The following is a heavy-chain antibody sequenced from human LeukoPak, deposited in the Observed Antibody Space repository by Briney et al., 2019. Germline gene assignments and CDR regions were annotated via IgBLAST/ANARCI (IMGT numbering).Heavy chain of an antibody. J-gene: IGHJ4*02. CDR3: AKCSRSSCFAAGAFDC. D-gene: IGHD2-15*01. V-gene: IGHV3-23*01. CDR1: GFTFSSYA. Sequence: GGPLRLSCAASGFTFSSYAMAWVRQAPGKGLEWVSGISGSGDATWYAVSVKGRFTISRDNSKNTVSLQMNSLRPEDTAIYYCAKCSRSSCFAAGAFDCWGQGTQVTVSS. CDR2: ISGSGDAT.